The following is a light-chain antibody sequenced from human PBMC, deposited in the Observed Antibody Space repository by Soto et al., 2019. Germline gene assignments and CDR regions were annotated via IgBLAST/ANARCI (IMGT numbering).Light chain of an antibody. CDR1: SSDVGGYDY. Sequence: QSALTQPPSASRSPGQSVTISCTGTSSDVGGYDYVSWYQQHPGKAPKLMIYEVTKRPSGVPDRFSGSKSGNTASLTVSGLQAEDEADYYCSSYGGSNNYVVFGGGTKLTVL. V-gene: IGLV2-8*02. CDR2: EVT. J-gene: IGLJ2*01. CDR3: SSYGGSNNYVV.